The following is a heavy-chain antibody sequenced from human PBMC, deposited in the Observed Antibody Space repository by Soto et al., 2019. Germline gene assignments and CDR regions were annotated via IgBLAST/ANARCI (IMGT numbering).Heavy chain of an antibody. J-gene: IGHJ2*01. CDR1: GFTFSSYA. D-gene: IGHD2-21*02. V-gene: IGHV3-23*01. CDR3: AKGMVTARPYLGGDFDL. Sequence: EVQLLESGGGLVQPGGSLRLSCAASGFTFSSYAMSWVRQAPGKGLEWVSAISGSGGSTYYADSVKGRFTISRDNSKNTLYLQMNSLRAEDTAVYYCAKGMVTARPYLGGDFDLWGRGTLVTVSS. CDR2: ISGSGGST.